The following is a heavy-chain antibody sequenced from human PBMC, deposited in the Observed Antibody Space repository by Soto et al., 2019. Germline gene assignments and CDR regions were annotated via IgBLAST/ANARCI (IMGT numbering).Heavy chain of an antibody. CDR1: GGSISSYY. D-gene: IGHD2-8*01. Sequence: SETLSLTCTVSGGSISSYYWSWIRQPPGKGLEWIGYIYYSGSTNYNPSLKSRVTISVDTSKNQFSLKLSSVTAADTAVYYCARHLMGVFDYWGQGTLVTVSS. V-gene: IGHV4-59*01. J-gene: IGHJ4*02. CDR2: IYYSGST. CDR3: ARHLMGVFDY.